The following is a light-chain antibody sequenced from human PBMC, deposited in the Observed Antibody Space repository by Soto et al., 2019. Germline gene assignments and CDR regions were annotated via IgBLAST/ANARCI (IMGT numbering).Light chain of an antibody. J-gene: IGLJ1*01. CDR1: SNDIGGYNY. Sequence: QSALTQPPSASGSPGQSVTISCTGTSNDIGGYNYVSWYQHHPGKAPRLIIYDVTKRPSGFLARFSGSKSGNTASLPVAEVQCDDEGESFCPSYAGSNNLVFGTGTKLTVL. CDR2: DVT. V-gene: IGLV2-8*01. CDR3: PSYAGSNNLV.